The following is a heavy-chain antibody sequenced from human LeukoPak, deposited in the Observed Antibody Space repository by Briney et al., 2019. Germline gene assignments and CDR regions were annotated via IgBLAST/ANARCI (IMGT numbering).Heavy chain of an antibody. J-gene: IGHJ4*02. CDR2: ISYDGSNK. CDR1: GFTFSSYA. V-gene: IGHV3-30*04. Sequence: GGSLRLSCAASGFTFSSYAMHWVRQAPGKGLEWVAVISYDGSNKYYADSVKGRFTISRDNSKNTLYLQMNSLRAEDTAVYYCARGGWTFDNWGQGTLVTVSS. CDR3: ARGGWTFDN. D-gene: IGHD3/OR15-3a*01.